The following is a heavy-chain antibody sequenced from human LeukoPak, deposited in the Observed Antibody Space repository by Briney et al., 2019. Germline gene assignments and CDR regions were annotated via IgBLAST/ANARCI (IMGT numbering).Heavy chain of an antibody. CDR1: GFTFSSYG. CDR2: IRYGGNNK. V-gene: IGHV3-30*02. J-gene: IGHJ4*02. D-gene: IGHD3-22*01. CDR3: AKGLNTYYYDSSGFVDY. Sequence: GGSLRLSCAASGFTFSSYGMHWVRQAPGKGLGWVAFIRYGGNNKYYADSVKGRFTISRDNSKNTLYLQMNSLRAEDTAVYYCAKGLNTYYYDSSGFVDYWGQGTLVTVSS.